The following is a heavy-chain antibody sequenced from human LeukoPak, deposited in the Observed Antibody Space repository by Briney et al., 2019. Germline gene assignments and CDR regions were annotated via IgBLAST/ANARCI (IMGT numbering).Heavy chain of an antibody. CDR1: GFTFSSYG. CDR3: ARGEYCSGGSCYLNFDY. D-gene: IGHD2-15*01. J-gene: IGHJ4*02. Sequence: PGGSLRLSCAASGFTFSSYGMHWVRQAPGKGLEWVALISYDGGKKYYADSVKGRFTISRDNSKNTLYLQMNSLRAEDTAVYYCARGEYCSGGSCYLNFDYWGQGTLVTVSS. V-gene: IGHV3-30*03. CDR2: ISYDGGKK.